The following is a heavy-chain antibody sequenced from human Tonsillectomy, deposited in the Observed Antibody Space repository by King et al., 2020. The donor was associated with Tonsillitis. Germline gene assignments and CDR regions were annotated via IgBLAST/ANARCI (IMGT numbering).Heavy chain of an antibody. CDR3: ARRVLVPAALPFDY. CDR2: IYYSGST. V-gene: IGHV4-39*01. Sequence: QLQESGPGLVKPSETLSLTCTVSGGSISSSSYYWGWIRQPPGKWLEWIGSIYYSGSTYYNPSLKSRVTISVDTSKNQFSLKLSSVTAADTAVYYCARRVLVPAALPFDYWGQGTLVTVSS. D-gene: IGHD2-2*01. CDR1: GGSISSSSYY. J-gene: IGHJ4*02.